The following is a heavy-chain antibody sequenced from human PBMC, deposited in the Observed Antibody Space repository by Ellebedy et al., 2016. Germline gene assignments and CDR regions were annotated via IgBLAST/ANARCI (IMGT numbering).Heavy chain of an antibody. D-gene: IGHD3-10*01. CDR1: GFTFSSYG. CDR2: ISYDGSNK. CDR3: AKGHGSGSYYFLWDAFDI. J-gene: IGHJ3*02. Sequence: GESLKISXADSGFTFSSYGMHWVRQAPGKGLEWVAVISYDGSNKYYADSVKGRFTISRDNSKNTLYLQMNSLRAEDTAVYYCAKGHGSGSYYFLWDAFDIWGQGTMVTVSS. V-gene: IGHV3-30*18.